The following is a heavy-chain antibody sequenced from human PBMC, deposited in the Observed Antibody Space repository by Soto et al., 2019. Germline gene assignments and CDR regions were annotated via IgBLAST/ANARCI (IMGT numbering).Heavy chain of an antibody. CDR2: ISSSSSTI. CDR1: GFTFSSYS. J-gene: IGHJ4*02. CDR3: ARDPTYYYDSSGYPTHFDY. V-gene: IGHV3-48*02. D-gene: IGHD3-22*01. Sequence: GGSLRLSCAASGFTFSSYSMNWVRQAPGKGLEWVSYISSSSSTIYYADSVKGRFTISRENAKNSLYLQMNSLRDEDTAVYYCARDPTYYYDSSGYPTHFDYWGQGTLVTVSS.